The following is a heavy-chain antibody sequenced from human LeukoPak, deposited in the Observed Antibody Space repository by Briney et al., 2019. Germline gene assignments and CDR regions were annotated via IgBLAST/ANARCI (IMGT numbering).Heavy chain of an antibody. Sequence: SETLSLTCTVSGGSISSYYWSWIRQPPGKGLEWIGYIYYSGSTNYNPSLKSRVTISVDTSKNQFPLKLSSVTAADTAVYYCARDSESSDSYYYDSSLGAFDIWGQGTMVTVSS. D-gene: IGHD3-22*01. CDR1: GGSISSYY. CDR2: IYYSGST. CDR3: ARDSESSDSYYYDSSLGAFDI. V-gene: IGHV4-59*01. J-gene: IGHJ3*02.